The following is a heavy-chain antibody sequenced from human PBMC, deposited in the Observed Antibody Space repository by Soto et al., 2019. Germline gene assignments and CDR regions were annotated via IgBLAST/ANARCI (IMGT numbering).Heavy chain of an antibody. Sequence: GGSVKVYFKASGYPFTSYAMHLVRQAPGQSLEWMGWINAGNGNTKYSQKFQGRVTITRDTSASTAYMELSSLRSEDTAVYYCARARSATTSYYYYYYGMDVWGQGTTVTVSS. D-gene: IGHD5-12*01. CDR3: ARARSATTSYYYYYYGMDV. V-gene: IGHV1-3*01. J-gene: IGHJ6*01. CDR1: GYPFTSYA. CDR2: INAGNGNT.